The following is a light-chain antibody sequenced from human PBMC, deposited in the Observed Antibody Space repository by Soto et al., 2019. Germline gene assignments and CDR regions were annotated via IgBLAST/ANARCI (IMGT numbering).Light chain of an antibody. CDR1: QSVSSSY. J-gene: IGKJ3*01. Sequence: EIVLTQSPGTLSLSPGEIATLSCRASQSVSSSYLAWYQQKPGQAPRLLIYGASSRATGIPDRFSGSGSGTDFTLTISRLEPEDFAVYDCQQYGSSPPVTFGPGTKVDIK. CDR3: QQYGSSPPVT. CDR2: GAS. V-gene: IGKV3-20*01.